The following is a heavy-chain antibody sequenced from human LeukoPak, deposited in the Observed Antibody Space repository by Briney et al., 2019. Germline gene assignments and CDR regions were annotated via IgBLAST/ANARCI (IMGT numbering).Heavy chain of an antibody. CDR3: AKQLEYSSGWFDY. J-gene: IGHJ4*02. V-gene: IGHV4-39*01. Sequence: SETLSLTCTVSGGSISSSSYYWGWIRQPPGQGLEWIGSIYYSGSTYYNPSLKSRVTISVDTSKNQFSLKLSSVTAADTAVYYCAKQLEYSSGWFDYWGQGTLVTVSS. CDR2: IYYSGST. CDR1: GGSISSSSYY. D-gene: IGHD6-19*01.